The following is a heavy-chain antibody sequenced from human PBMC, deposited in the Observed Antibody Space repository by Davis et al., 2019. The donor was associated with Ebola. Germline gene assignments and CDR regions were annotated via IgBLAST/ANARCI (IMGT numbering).Heavy chain of an antibody. CDR1: GFSLSTSGMC. D-gene: IGHD1-7*01. CDR3: ARVKLELLAQARYYYYYGMDV. V-gene: IGHV2-70*11. J-gene: IGHJ6*02. CDR2: IDWDDDK. Sequence: SGPTLVKPTQTLTLTCTFSGFSLSTSGMCVSWIRQPPGKAPEWLARIDWDDDKYYSTSLKTRLTISKDTSKNQVVLTMTNMDPVDTATYYCARVKLELLAQARYYYYYGMDVWGQGTTVTVSS.